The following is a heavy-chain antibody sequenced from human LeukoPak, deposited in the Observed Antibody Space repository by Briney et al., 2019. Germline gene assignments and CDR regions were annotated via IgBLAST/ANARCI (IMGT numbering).Heavy chain of an antibody. D-gene: IGHD6-19*01. Sequence: PGGSLRLSCAASGFTFSSYGMHWVRQAPGKGLEWVAGIWYDGSNKYYEDSVKGRFTISRDNSKNTLYLQMNSLRAEDTAVYYCARDPRQWLAYYFDYWGQGTLVTVSS. CDR3: ARDPRQWLAYYFDY. V-gene: IGHV3-33*01. J-gene: IGHJ4*02. CDR2: IWYDGSNK. CDR1: GFTFSSYG.